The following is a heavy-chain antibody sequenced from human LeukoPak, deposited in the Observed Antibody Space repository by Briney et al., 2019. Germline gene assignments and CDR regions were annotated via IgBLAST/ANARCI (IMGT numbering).Heavy chain of an antibody. D-gene: IGHD4-11*01. CDR2: ISTYTGVT. CDR3: ARDSDYSGNGNGHWFDS. V-gene: IGHV1-18*04. CDR1: GFSFTSFG. J-gene: IGHJ5*01. Sequence: ASVKVSCKASGFSFTSFGVTWVRQAPGQGLEWMGWISTYTGVTHYAEKFEDRVTMSIDTSTTTAYMELRSLRYDDTAVYYCARDSDYSGNGNGHWFDSWGEGTVVTVSS.